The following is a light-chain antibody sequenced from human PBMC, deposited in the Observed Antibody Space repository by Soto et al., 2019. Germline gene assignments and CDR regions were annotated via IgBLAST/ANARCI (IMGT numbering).Light chain of an antibody. CDR3: QHYVTSPLA. J-gene: IGKJ3*01. V-gene: IGKV3-20*01. CDR2: GAS. CDR1: QSVTSNY. Sequence: EIVLTQSPVTLSLSPGERATLSCRASQSVTSNYLAWYQQKPGQAPRLLIYGASSRATGIPDRFSGSGSGTDFTLTISRLEPEDFAVYYCQHYVTSPLAFGPGTKVDI.